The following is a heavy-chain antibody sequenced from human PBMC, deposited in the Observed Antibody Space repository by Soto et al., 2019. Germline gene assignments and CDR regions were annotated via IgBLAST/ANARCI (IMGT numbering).Heavy chain of an antibody. V-gene: IGHV3-74*01. D-gene: IGHD2-8*01. CDR3: ARVPRRQYGVSNY. CDR1: GFTFSIYW. J-gene: IGHJ4*02. Sequence: GGSVRLSCAASGFTFSIYWMHWFRQAPGKGLVWVSRINPGGSITAYADSVKGRFTISRDNAKNTLYLQMNSLRGDDTAVYYCARVPRRQYGVSNYWGQGPLVTVSS. CDR2: INPGGSIT.